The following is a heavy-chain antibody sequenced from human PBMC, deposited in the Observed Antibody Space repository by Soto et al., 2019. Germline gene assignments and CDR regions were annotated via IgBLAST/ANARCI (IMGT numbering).Heavy chain of an antibody. J-gene: IGHJ5*02. CDR2: INAGNGNT. CDR1: GYTFSIYA. Sequence: EASVKVSCKASGYTFSIYAMHWVRQAPGQRLEWMGWINAGNGNTKYSQKFQGRVTITRDTSASTAYMELSSLRSEDTAVYYCARDRGPYSNSDCFDPWGQGTPVTVSS. V-gene: IGHV1-3*01. CDR3: ARDRGPYSNSDCFDP. D-gene: IGHD4-4*01.